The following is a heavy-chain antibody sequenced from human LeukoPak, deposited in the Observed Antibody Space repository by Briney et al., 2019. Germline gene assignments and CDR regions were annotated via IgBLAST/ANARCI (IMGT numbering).Heavy chain of an antibody. J-gene: IGHJ4*02. CDR2: INSVGTT. CDR3: ATIVSDSSGWYHFDH. CDR1: GFTVCSKY. V-gene: IGHV3-66*01. D-gene: IGHD6-19*01. Sequence: GGSLRLSCAASGFTVCSKYMACVRQAPGRGLEWGSFINSVGTTNYADSVKGRFTITRDYSKNTLNLQMSSLRVEDTAVYYCATIVSDSSGWYHFDHWGQGALVTVSS.